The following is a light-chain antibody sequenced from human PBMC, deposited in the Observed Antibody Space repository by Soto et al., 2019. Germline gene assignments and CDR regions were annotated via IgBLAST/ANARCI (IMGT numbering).Light chain of an antibody. CDR1: QSVLYSSNNKNY. CDR3: QQYESSPPT. CDR2: WAS. J-gene: IGKJ2*01. V-gene: IGKV4-1*01. Sequence: DIVMTQSPDSLAVSLGERATINCKSSQSVLYSSNNKNYLAWYQQRPGQPPKLLIYWASTRESGVPDRFSGSGSGTDFTLTITSLQAEDVAVYYCQQYESSPPTFGQGTKVEMK.